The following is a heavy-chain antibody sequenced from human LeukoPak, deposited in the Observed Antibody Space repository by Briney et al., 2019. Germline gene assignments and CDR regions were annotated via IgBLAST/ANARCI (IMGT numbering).Heavy chain of an antibody. J-gene: IGHJ4*02. CDR1: GGSISSYY. CDR2: IYYSGST. D-gene: IGHD3-9*01. Sequence: SETLSLTCTVSGGSISSYYWSWIRQPPGKGLERIGYIYYSGSTNYNPSLKSRVTISVDTSKNQFSLKLSSVTAADTAVYYCAGHKNPYFDLSFDLWGQGTLVTVSS. V-gene: IGHV4-59*08. CDR3: AGHKNPYFDLSFDL.